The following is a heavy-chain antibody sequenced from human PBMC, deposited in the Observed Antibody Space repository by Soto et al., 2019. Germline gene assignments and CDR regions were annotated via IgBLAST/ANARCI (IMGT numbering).Heavy chain of an antibody. CDR2: ISTYNENM. CDR3: CYVGGYSTGDYSFDL. Sequence: GASVKVSCKVSGSTFTSNGIGWVRQAPGQGLEWMGWISTYNENMDSAPHLQGRLTMTTYTSTTTAYIELTSLKFDDTALYYCCYVGGYSTGDYSFDLWGQGTPVTVSS. V-gene: IGHV1-18*04. J-gene: IGHJ4*02. CDR1: GSTFTSNG. D-gene: IGHD5-18*01.